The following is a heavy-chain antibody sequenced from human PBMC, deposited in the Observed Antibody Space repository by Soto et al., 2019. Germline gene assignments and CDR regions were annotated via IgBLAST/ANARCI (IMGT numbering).Heavy chain of an antibody. Sequence: AASVEVSCKASGYTFFKYFIHWVRQAPGQGLEWIGIINPSRGSATYGPIFQGRVSLTTDMPTSTVYMELSSLRSEDTAIYYCARPLIGNTIDLWGQGTSVTVSS. D-gene: IGHD1-7*01. CDR1: GYTFFKYF. V-gene: IGHV1-46*01. J-gene: IGHJ3*01. CDR2: INPSRGSA. CDR3: ARPLIGNTIDL.